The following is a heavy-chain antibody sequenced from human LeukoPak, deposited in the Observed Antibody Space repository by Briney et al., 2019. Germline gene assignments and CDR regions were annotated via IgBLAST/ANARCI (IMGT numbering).Heavy chain of an antibody. D-gene: IGHD2-2*01. Sequence: TGGSLRLSCAASGFTFSSYGMHWVHQAPGKGLEWVAVIWYDGSNKYYADSVKGRFTISRDNSKNTLYLRMNSLRAEDTAVYYCAREYQLLDMDVWGKGTTVTVSS. CDR2: IWYDGSNK. CDR3: AREYQLLDMDV. CDR1: GFTFSSYG. V-gene: IGHV3-33*01. J-gene: IGHJ6*04.